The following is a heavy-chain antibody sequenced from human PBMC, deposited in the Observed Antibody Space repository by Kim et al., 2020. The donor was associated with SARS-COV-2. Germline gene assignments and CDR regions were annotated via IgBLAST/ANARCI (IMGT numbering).Heavy chain of an antibody. CDR3: ARGNRYYYGSGNYYYGMDV. V-gene: IGHV4-34*01. Sequence: SRVTISVDTSKNQFSLKLSSVTAADTAVYYCARGNRYYYGSGNYYYGMDVWGQGTTVTVSS. D-gene: IGHD3-10*01. J-gene: IGHJ6*02.